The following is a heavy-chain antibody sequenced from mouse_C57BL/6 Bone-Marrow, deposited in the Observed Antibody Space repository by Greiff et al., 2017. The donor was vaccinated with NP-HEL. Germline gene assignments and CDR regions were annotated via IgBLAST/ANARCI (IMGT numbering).Heavy chain of an antibody. Sequence: EVKLVESGGGLVKPGGSLKLSCAASGFTFSSYAMSWVRQTPEKRLEWVATISDGGSYTYYPDNVKGRFTISRDNAKNNLYLQMSHLKSEDTAMYYGARSYYYGSSPYWYFDVWGTGTTVTVSS. CDR2: ISDGGSYT. D-gene: IGHD1-1*01. CDR3: ARSYYYGSSPYWYFDV. V-gene: IGHV5-4*03. CDR1: GFTFSSYA. J-gene: IGHJ1*03.